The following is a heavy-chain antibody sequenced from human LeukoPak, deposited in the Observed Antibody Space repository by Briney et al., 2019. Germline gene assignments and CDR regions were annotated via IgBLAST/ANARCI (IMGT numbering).Heavy chain of an antibody. CDR1: GGSISSYY. J-gene: IGHJ6*03. V-gene: IGHV4-59*01. CDR2: IYYSGST. Sequence: PSETLSLTCTVSGGSISSYYWGWIRQPPGKGLEWIGYIYYSGSTNYNPSLKSRVTISVDTSKNQFSLKLSSVTAADTAVYYCARSLGGYDWDYYYYMDVWGKGTTVTVSS. CDR3: ARSLGGYDWDYYYYMDV. D-gene: IGHD5-12*01.